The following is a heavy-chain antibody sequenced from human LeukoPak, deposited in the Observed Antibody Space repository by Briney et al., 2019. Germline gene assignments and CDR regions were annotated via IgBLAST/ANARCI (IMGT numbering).Heavy chain of an antibody. D-gene: IGHD1-14*01. CDR1: GFSVINYD. V-gene: IGHV3-48*03. J-gene: IGHJ4*02. CDR2: ISNSDSTI. Sequence: TGGSLRLSCAASGFSVINYDMSWVRQAPGKGLEWVSYISNSDSTIYYADSVKGRFTISRDNAKNSLYLQMNSLRAEDTAVYYCARDSTWEPRIVYWGQGTLVTVSS. CDR3: ARDSTWEPRIVY.